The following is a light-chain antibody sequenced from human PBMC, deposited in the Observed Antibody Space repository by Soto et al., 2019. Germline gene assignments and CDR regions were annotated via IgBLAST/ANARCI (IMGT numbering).Light chain of an antibody. Sequence: EFVLTQSPATLSVSPGERATLSCRASQSVSSNLAWYQQKPGQAPRLLIYGASTRATGIPARFSGSGSGTEFTLTISSLQSEDFAVYYCQQYNNWPTWTFGQGTKVAIK. CDR2: GAS. V-gene: IGKV3-15*01. J-gene: IGKJ1*01. CDR3: QQYNNWPTWT. CDR1: QSVSSN.